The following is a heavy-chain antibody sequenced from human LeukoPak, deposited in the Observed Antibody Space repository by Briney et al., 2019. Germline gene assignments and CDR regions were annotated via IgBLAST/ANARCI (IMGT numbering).Heavy chain of an antibody. J-gene: IGHJ5*02. CDR3: ARSDEVVYGQPDMFDP. V-gene: IGHV4-38-2*02. CDR1: GYSISSGYY. D-gene: IGHD2-8*02. CDR2: MYHSGST. Sequence: PSETLSLTCTVSGYSISSGYYWGWIRQPPGKGLEWIGSMYHSGSTYYNPSLKSRVTISVDTSKNQFSLKLSSVTAADTAVYYCARSDEVVYGQPDMFDPWGQGTLVTVSS.